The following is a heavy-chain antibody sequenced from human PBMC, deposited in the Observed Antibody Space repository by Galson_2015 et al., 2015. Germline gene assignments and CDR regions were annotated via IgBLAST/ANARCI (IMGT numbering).Heavy chain of an antibody. J-gene: IGHJ5*02. CDR3: ARGRVVVVPAATNWFAP. V-gene: IGHV1-8*01. CDR2: MNPNSGNT. D-gene: IGHD2-2*01. Sequence: SCKASGYTFTSYDINWVRQATGQGLEWMGWMNPNSGNTGYAQKFQGRVTMTRNTSISTAYMELSSLRSEDTAVYYCARGRVVVVPAATNWFAPWGQGPLVTVSS. CDR1: GYTFTSYD.